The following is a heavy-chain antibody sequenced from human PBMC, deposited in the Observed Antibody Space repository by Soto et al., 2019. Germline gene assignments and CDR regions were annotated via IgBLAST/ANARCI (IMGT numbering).Heavy chain of an antibody. CDR2: ISYDGSNK. D-gene: IGHD1-1*01. Sequence: QVQLVESGGGVVQPGRSLRLSCAASGFTFSSYAMHWVRQAPGKGLEWVAVISYDGSNKYYADSVKGRFTISRDNSKNTLYLQMNSLRAEDTAVYYCARELHNHFDYWGQGTLVTVSS. CDR1: GFTFSSYA. J-gene: IGHJ4*02. CDR3: ARELHNHFDY. V-gene: IGHV3-30-3*01.